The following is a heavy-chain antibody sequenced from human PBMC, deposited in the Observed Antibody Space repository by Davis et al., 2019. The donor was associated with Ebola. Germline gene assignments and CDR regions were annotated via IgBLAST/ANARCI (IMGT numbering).Heavy chain of an antibody. D-gene: IGHD3-10*01. CDR3: ARDPLIIGDATTDS. Sequence: GGSLRLSCAASGFTVSSNYMSWVRQAPRKGLEWVSVIYSGGSTYYADSVKGRFTISRDNSKNTLYLQMNSLRAEDTAVYYCARDPLIIGDATTDSWGQGTLVTVSS. V-gene: IGHV3-53*01. CDR1: GFTVSSNY. J-gene: IGHJ5*01. CDR2: IYSGGST.